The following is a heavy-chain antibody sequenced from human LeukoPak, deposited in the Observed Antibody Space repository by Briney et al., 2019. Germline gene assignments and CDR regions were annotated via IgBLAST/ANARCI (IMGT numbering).Heavy chain of an antibody. D-gene: IGHD2/OR15-2a*01. Sequence: PSETLSLTCTVSGGSISSSSYYWGWIRQPPGKGLEWSGSIYYSGSTYYNPSLKSRVTISVDTSKNQFSLKLSSVTAADTAVYYCARLSSGADTWHYDYYYMDVWGKGTTVTISS. J-gene: IGHJ6*03. CDR2: IYYSGST. V-gene: IGHV4-39*01. CDR3: ARLSSGADTWHYDYYYMDV. CDR1: GGSISSSSYY.